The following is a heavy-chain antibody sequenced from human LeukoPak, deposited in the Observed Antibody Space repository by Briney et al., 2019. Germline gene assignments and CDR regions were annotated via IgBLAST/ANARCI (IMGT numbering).Heavy chain of an antibody. CDR3: ARSYGLG. Sequence: PSETLSLTCTVSGGSISSQYWSWIRQPPGRGLEWIAYIYYTGITNYNPSLKSRVTVSVDMSKNQFSLKVRSVTAADTAVYYCARSYGLGWGRGTLVTVSS. V-gene: IGHV4-59*08. J-gene: IGHJ2*01. CDR2: IYYTGIT. D-gene: IGHD4-17*01. CDR1: GGSISSQY.